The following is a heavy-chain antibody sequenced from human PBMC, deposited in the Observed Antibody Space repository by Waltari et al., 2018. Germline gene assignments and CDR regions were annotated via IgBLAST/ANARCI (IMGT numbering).Heavy chain of an antibody. Sequence: QVQLVQSGAEVKKPGASVKVSCKASGYTFTSYDLQWVRQATGQGLEWMGWMSPNRSNTGDAVKFQGKGTKTRNTTISAANMGQNSLKAEDTAVYYSARGRTMVRGGRDYYGMDVWGQGTTVTVSS. J-gene: IGHJ6*02. CDR1: GYTFTSYD. CDR3: ARGRTMVRGGRDYYGMDV. V-gene: IGHV1-8*01. CDR2: MSPNRSNT. D-gene: IGHD3-10*01.